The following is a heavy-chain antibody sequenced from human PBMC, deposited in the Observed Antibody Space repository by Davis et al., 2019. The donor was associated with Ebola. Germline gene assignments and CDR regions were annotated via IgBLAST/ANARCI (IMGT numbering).Heavy chain of an antibody. D-gene: IGHD6-6*01. J-gene: IGHJ1*01. V-gene: IGHV1-46*01. CDR1: GYTFTGYY. CDR2: INPSGGST. CDR3: ARDGWGRWSSSSLEQYFQH. Sequence: ASVKVSCKASGYTFTGYYMHWVRQAPGQGLEWMGIINPSGGSTSYAQKLQGRVTMTRDTSTSTVYTELSSLRSEDTAVYYCARDGWGRWSSSSLEQYFQHWGQGTLVTVSS.